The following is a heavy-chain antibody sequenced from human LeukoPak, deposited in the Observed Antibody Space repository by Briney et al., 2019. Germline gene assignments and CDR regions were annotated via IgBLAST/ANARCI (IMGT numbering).Heavy chain of an antibody. D-gene: IGHD3-3*01. CDR1: GGSISTYY. CDR2: IDYRGST. J-gene: IGHJ4*02. V-gene: IGHV4-59*01. CDR3: ASFPDFWSGRYYFDY. Sequence: SETLSLTCTVSGGSISTYYWSWIRQPPGKGLEWIAYIDYRGSTTYNPSLRSRVTISVDTSRNQFSLKLYSVTAADTAVYYCASFPDFWSGRYYFDYWGQGTLVTVSS.